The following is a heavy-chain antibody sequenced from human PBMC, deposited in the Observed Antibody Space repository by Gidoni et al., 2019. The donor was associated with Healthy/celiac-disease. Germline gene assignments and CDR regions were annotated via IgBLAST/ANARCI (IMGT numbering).Heavy chain of an antibody. CDR1: GFTFSSDA. CDR3: AKDRARGRDGYNPIDY. D-gene: IGHD5-12*01. J-gene: IGHJ4*02. CDR2: ISGSGGST. Sequence: EVQLLESGGGLVQPGGSLRLSCAASGFTFSSDARSWVRQAPGKGLEWVSAISGSGGSTYYADSVKGRFTISRDNSKNTLYLQMNSLRAEDTAVYYCAKDRARGRDGYNPIDYCGQGTLVTVSS. V-gene: IGHV3-23*01.